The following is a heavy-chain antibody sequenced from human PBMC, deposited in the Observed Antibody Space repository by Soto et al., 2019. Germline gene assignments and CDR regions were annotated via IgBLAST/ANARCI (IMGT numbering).Heavy chain of an antibody. CDR1: GFTCSSYD. CDR3: AKATATGGGAFDI. V-gene: IGHV3-23*01. CDR2: ILVGGST. Sequence: PGGSLSLSCAASGFTCSSYDMSWVRQAPGKGLEWVSTILVGGSTHYPDSVKGRFTISRDNSKNTVFLQMNSLTAGDTAVYYCAKATATGGGAFDICGQGTMVTVSS. D-gene: IGHD2-8*02. J-gene: IGHJ3*02.